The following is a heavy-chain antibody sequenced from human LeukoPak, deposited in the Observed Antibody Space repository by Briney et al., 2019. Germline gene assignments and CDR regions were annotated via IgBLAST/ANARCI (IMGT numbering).Heavy chain of an antibody. CDR1: GFTFSNYW. Sequence: GGSLRLSCAASGFTFSNYWMRWVRQAPGKGLVWVSCINSDGSSTRYADSVKGRFTISRDNAKNTLYLQMNSLRAEDTAVYYCARHTSNSPDYWGEGTLVTVSS. J-gene: IGHJ4*02. CDR3: ARHTSNSPDY. V-gene: IGHV3-74*01. D-gene: IGHD4-11*01. CDR2: INSDGSST.